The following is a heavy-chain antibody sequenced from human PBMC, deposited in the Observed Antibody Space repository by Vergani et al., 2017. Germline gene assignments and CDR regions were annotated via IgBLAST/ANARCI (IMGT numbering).Heavy chain of an antibody. V-gene: IGHV1-69*13. CDR1: GGTFSSSA. J-gene: IGHJ6*02. CDR3: ARDTEGYCSGGSCYSRYYYGMDV. D-gene: IGHD2-15*01. CDR2: IIPIFGTA. Sequence: QVQLVQSGAEVKKPGSSVKVSCKASGGTFSSSAISWVRQAPGQGLEWMGRIIPIFGTANYAQKFQGRVTITADESTSTAYMELSSLRSEDTAVYYCARDTEGYCSGGSCYSRYYYGMDVWGQGTTVTVSS.